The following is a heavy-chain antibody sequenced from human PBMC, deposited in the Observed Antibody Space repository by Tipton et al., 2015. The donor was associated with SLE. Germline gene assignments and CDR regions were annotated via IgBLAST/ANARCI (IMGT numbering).Heavy chain of an antibody. CDR2: IYHSGST. CDR1: GYSISSGYY. Sequence: TLSLTCAVSGYSISSGYYWGWIRQPPGKGLEWIGSIYHSGSTYYNPSLKSRVTISVDTSKNQFSLKLSSVTAADTAVYYCAKSDGDYFLYYYYMDVWGKGTTVTVSS. CDR3: AKSDGDYFLYYYYMDV. J-gene: IGHJ6*03. D-gene: IGHD4-17*01. V-gene: IGHV4-38-2*01.